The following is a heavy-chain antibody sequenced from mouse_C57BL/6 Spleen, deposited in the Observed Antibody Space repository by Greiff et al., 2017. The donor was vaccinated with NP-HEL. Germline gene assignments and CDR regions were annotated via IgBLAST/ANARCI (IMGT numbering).Heavy chain of an antibody. D-gene: IGHD1-1*01. CDR2: IYPGDGDT. CDR3: ARGPTVPDYYAMDY. CDR1: GYAFSSSW. Sequence: QVQLQQSGPELVKPGASVKISCKASGYAFSSSWMNWVKQRPGKGLEWIGRIYPGDGDTNYNGKFKGKAKLTADKSSSTAYMQLSSLTSEDSAVYFCARGPTVPDYYAMDYWGQGTSVTVSS. J-gene: IGHJ4*01. V-gene: IGHV1-82*01.